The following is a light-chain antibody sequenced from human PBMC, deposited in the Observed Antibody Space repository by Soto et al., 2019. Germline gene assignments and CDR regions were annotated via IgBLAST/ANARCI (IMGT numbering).Light chain of an antibody. J-gene: IGKJ3*01. Sequence: DIQMTQSPSTLSASVGDRVTITCPASQSISSWLAWYQQKPGKAPKLLIYDASSLESGVPSRFSGSGSGTEFTLTISSLQPDDFATCYCQQYNSYLFTFGPGTKVDIK. V-gene: IGKV1-5*01. CDR1: QSISSW. CDR3: QQYNSYLFT. CDR2: DAS.